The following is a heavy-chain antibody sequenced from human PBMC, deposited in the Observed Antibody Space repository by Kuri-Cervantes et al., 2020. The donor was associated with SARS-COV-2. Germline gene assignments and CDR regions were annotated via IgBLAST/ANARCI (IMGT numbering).Heavy chain of an antibody. D-gene: IGHD3-3*01. Sequence: SCTVSGGSIGSGDYYWSWIRQPPGKGLEWIGYIYFSGSTYYNPSLKSRVTISLDTSKKQFSLKLSSVTAADTAVYYCARDRRVVIGGGGLAGYMDVWGKGTTVTVSS. CDR1: GGSIGSGDYY. V-gene: IGHV4-30-4*08. CDR2: IYFSGST. CDR3: ARDRRVVIGGGGLAGYMDV. J-gene: IGHJ6*03.